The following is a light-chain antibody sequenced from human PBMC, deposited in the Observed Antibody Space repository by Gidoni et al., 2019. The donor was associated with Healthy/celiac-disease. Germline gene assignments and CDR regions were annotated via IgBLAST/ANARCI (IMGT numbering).Light chain of an antibody. V-gene: IGKV1-39*01. CDR1: QSISSY. CDR3: QQSYSTLLT. CDR2: AAS. J-gene: IGKJ4*01. Sequence: PSSLSASVGDRVTITCRASQSISSYLNWYQQKPGKAPKLLIYAASSLQSGVPSRFSGSGSGTDFTLTISSLQPEDFATYYCQQSYSTLLTFGGGTKVEIK.